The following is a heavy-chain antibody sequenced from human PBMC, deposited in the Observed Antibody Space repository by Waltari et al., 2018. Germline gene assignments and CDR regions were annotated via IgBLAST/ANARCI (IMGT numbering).Heavy chain of an antibody. CDR1: GCSISSSSYY. CDR3: ASEDSSGYLFSDYYYGMDV. CDR2: IYYSRST. D-gene: IGHD3-22*01. J-gene: IGHJ6*02. V-gene: IGHV4-39*01. Sequence: QLQLQESGPGLVKPSETLSLTCTVSGCSISSSSYYWGWIRPPPGKGLEWIGSIYYSRSTYYNPSLKGRVTISVDTSKNQFSLKLSSVTAADTAVYYCASEDSSGYLFSDYYYGMDVWGQGTTVTVSS.